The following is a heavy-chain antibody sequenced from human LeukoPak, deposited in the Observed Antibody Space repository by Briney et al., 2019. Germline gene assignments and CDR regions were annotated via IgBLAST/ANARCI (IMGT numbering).Heavy chain of an antibody. D-gene: IGHD3-22*01. CDR3: ARGFSDYYDSSGYHDAFDI. CDR2: IYISGST. Sequence: SQTLSLTCTVSGGSISSGSYYWSWIRQPAGKGLEWIGRIYISGSTNYNPSLKSRVTISVDTSKNQFSLKLSSVTAADTAVYYCARGFSDYYDSSGYHDAFDIWGQGTMVTVSS. J-gene: IGHJ3*02. CDR1: GGSISSGSYY. V-gene: IGHV4-61*02.